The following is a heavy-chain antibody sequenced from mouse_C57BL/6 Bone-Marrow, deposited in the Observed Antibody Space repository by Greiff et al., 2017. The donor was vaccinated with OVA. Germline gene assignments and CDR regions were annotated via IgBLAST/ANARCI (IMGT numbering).Heavy chain of an antibody. CDR3: ASYYYGSSYDWFAD. Sequence: QVQLQQPGAELVKPGASVKMSCKASGYTFTSYWITWVKQRPGQGLEWIGDIYPGSGCTNYNEKFKSKATLPVDTSSSPAYMQLSSLTSEDSAVYFCASYYYGSSYDWFADWGQGTLVTVSA. CDR2: IYPGSGCT. D-gene: IGHD1-1*01. CDR1: GYTFTSYW. J-gene: IGHJ3*01. V-gene: IGHV1-55*01.